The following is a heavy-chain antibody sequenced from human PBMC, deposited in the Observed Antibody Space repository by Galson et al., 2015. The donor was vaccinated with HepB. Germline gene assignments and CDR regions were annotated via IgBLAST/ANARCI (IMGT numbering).Heavy chain of an antibody. CDR3: AGSIFVAGTGTGLDY. J-gene: IGHJ4*02. CDR2: IYSGSNT. V-gene: IGHV3-66*01. D-gene: IGHD6-19*01. Sequence: SLRLSCAASGFTVRSNYMSWVRQAPGKGLEWVSSIYSGSNTYYADSVRGRFSISRDNSKNKLFLQMSSLRADDTAVYYFAGSIFVAGTGTGLDYWGQGILVTVSS. CDR1: GFTVRSNY.